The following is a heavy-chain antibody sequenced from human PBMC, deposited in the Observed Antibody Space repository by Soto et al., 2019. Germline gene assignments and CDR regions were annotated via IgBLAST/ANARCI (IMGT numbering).Heavy chain of an antibody. CDR3: ASGIQLWLRRINNGYSG. D-gene: IGHD5-18*01. CDR1: GGTLSTYA. CDR2: IIPMFGTE. J-gene: IGHJ4*02. V-gene: IGHV1-69*12. Sequence: QVQLVQSGAEVKKPESSVKVSCKAPGGTLSTYAISWVRQAPGQGLEWMGGIIPMFGTENYAQRFQDRVTITADESTNTVYMELSSLRSEDTAVYFCASGIQLWLRRINNGYSGWGQGTLVTVSS.